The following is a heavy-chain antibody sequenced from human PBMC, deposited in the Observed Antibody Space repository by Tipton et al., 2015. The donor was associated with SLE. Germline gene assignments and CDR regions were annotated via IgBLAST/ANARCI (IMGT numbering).Heavy chain of an antibody. J-gene: IGHJ4*02. D-gene: IGHD4-17*01. CDR3: AKDGSTTYGDYEN. CDR2: IYSGGNT. CDR1: GFTFSSYE. V-gene: IGHV3-23*03. Sequence: SLRLSCAASGFTFSSYEMNWVRQAPGRRLEWVSVIYSGGNTYYADSVKGRFTISRDNSESTLYLQMNSLRAEDTAVYYCAKDGSTTYGDYENWGQGTLVTVSS.